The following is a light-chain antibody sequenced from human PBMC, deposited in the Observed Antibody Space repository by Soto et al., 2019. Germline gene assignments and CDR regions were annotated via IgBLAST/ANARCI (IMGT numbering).Light chain of an antibody. CDR3: CSYAGSSTIYV. J-gene: IGLJ1*01. Sequence: QSVLTQPASVSGSPGQSITISCTGTSSDVGSYNLVSWYQQHPGKAPKLMIYEVSKRPSGVSNRFSGSKSGNTASLTISGLQAEDEADYYCCSYAGSSTIYVFGTGTTLTVL. CDR1: SSDVGSYNL. CDR2: EVS. V-gene: IGLV2-23*02.